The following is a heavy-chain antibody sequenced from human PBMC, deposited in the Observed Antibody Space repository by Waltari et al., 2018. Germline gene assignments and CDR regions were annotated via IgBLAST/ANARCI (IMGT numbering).Heavy chain of an antibody. CDR3: ARRDGYNGVDI. CDR1: GGPISRYY. J-gene: IGHJ3*02. D-gene: IGHD5-12*01. CDR2: IYYSGST. Sequence: QVQLQESGPGLVKPSETLSLTCTGPGGPISRYYWSGIRQPPGKGLEWIGYIYYSGSTNYNPSLKSRVTISVDTSKNQFSLKLSSVTAADTAVYYCARRDGYNGVDIWGQGTMVTVSS. V-gene: IGHV4-59*01.